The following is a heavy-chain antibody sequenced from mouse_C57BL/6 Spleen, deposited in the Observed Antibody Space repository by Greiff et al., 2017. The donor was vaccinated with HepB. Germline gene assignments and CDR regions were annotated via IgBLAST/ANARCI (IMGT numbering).Heavy chain of an antibody. V-gene: IGHV3-8*01. CDR2: ISYSGST. CDR3: ARDPDNGSSSGYFDV. CDR1: GYSIPSYY. D-gene: IGHD1-1*01. J-gene: IGHJ1*03. Sequence: VQLQQSGPGLAKPSHTLSLTCSVPGYSIPSYYWNWIRTFPGNNLAYMGYISYSGSTYYNPSLKSRISITRDTSKDQYYLQLNSVTTEDTATYYGARDPDNGSSSGYFDVWGTGTTVTGSS.